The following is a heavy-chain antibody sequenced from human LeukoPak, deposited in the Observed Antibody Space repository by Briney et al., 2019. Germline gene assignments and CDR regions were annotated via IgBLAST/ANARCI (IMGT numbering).Heavy chain of an antibody. CDR3: ARHRRSDIVVVTAIDY. CDR1: GGSFSGYY. V-gene: IGHV4-34*01. CDR2: INHSGST. Sequence: PSETLSLTCAVYGGSFSGYYWSWIRQPPGKGLEWIGEINHSGSTNYNPSLKSRVTISVDTSKNQFSLKLSSVTAADTAVYYCARHRRSDIVVVTAIDYWGQGTLVTVSS. J-gene: IGHJ4*02. D-gene: IGHD2-21*02.